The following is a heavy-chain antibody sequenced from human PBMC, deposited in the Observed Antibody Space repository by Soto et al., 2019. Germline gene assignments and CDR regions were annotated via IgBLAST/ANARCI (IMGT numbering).Heavy chain of an antibody. J-gene: IGHJ4*02. CDR2: ISSSSDYI. CDR1: GFTFSSYA. D-gene: IGHD6-13*01. Sequence: GGSLRLSCVASGFTFSSYAMTWVRQASGKGLEWVSSISSSSDYIYYADSMKGRVTISRDNAKNSLFLDMNSLTGEDTAVYYCARARVYATGPLDFWGQGTLVTVSS. CDR3: ARARVYATGPLDF. V-gene: IGHV3-21*06.